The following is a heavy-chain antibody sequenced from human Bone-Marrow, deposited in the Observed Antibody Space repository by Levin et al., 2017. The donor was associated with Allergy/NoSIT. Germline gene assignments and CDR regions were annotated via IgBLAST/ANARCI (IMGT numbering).Heavy chain of an antibody. CDR3: VRDLAGGDGN. Sequence: PGGSLRLSCAASGFTFSTYWFHWVRQGPGEGLVWVSRINENGIITDYADSVKGRFTISRDNARNTLYLQMNNLRADDTAVYYCVRDLAGGDGNWGQGILVTVSS. J-gene: IGHJ4*02. D-gene: IGHD2-21*02. CDR2: INENGIIT. CDR1: GFTFSTYW. V-gene: IGHV3-74*01.